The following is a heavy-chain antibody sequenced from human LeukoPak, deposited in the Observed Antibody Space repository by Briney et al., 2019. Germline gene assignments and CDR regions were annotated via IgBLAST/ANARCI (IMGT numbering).Heavy chain of an antibody. V-gene: IGHV1-24*01. D-gene: IGHD2-21*02. CDR1: GYTLTELS. CDR2: FDPEDGET. Sequence: RASVKVSCKVSGYTLTELSMHWVRQAPGKGLEWMGGFDPEDGETIYAQKFQGRVTMTEDTSTDTAYMELSSLRSEDTAVYYCATDLGPCGGDCYSGXXXDYWGQGXXVTXSS. CDR3: ATDLGPCGGDCYSGXXXDY. J-gene: IGHJ4*02.